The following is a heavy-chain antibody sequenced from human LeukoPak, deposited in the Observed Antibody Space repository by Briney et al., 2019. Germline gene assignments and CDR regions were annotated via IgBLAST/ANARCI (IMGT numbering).Heavy chain of an antibody. CDR1: GFTFSNYW. V-gene: IGHV3-7*01. J-gene: IGHJ3*02. D-gene: IGHD1-20*01. CDR3: ARDDYNWNVDAFEI. CDR2: INQDGSEK. Sequence: GGSLRLSCAASGFTFSNYWMTWVRQAPGKGLEWVANINQDGSEKYYVDSVKGRFTISRDNPKKSLYLQMDSLRAEDTAVYYCARDDYNWNVDAFEIWGQGTMVTVSS.